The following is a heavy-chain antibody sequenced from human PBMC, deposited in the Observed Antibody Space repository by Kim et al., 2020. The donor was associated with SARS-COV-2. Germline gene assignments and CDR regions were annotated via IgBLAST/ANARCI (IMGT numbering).Heavy chain of an antibody. Sequence: GESLKISCKASGYSFTTYWIAWVRQMPGKGLEWMGLIYPGNSETRYSPSFQGQVTFSVDTSIKTAYLKWSSLKASDTAMYYCARHFRGDDSGGYRSLDYWGQGTLVIASS. J-gene: IGHJ4*02. CDR2: IYPGNSET. D-gene: IGHD3-10*01. CDR3: ARHFRGDDSGGYRSLDY. V-gene: IGHV5-51*01. CDR1: GYSFTTYW.